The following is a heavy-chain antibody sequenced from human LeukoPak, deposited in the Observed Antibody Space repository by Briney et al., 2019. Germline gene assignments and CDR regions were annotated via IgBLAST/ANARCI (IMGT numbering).Heavy chain of an antibody. D-gene: IGHD3-16*02. CDR2: IYYTGTT. J-gene: IGHJ4*02. V-gene: IGHV4-31*03. CDR3: ARASRLGELSLGY. CDR1: GGSITSGGHY. Sequence: PSETLSLTCTVSGGSITSGGHYWSWIRQHPGKGLEWIGYIYYTGTTYYNPSLKSRVTISLGTSKNRFSLQLSSVTAADTAVYYCARASRLGELSLGYWGQGTLVTVSS.